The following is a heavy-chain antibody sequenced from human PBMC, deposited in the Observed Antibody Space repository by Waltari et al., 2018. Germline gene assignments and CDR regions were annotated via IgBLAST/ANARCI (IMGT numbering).Heavy chain of an antibody. Sequence: QVQLVESGGGVVQPGRSLRLSCAASGFTFSRSGMHWVRQAPGRGREWVAVIWYDGSNKYYADSVKGRFTISRDNSKNTLYLQMNSLRAEDTAVYYCARGFWLGELLPLYYFDYWGQGTLVTVSS. D-gene: IGHD3-10*01. V-gene: IGHV3-33*01. CDR3: ARGFWLGELLPLYYFDY. CDR1: GFTFSRSG. J-gene: IGHJ4*02. CDR2: IWYDGSNK.